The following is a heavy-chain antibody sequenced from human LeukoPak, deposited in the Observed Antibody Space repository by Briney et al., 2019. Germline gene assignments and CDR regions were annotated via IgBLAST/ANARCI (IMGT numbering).Heavy chain of an antibody. CDR3: ARGRARMTRAYFDY. CDR2: INHSGST. D-gene: IGHD5-12*01. J-gene: IGHJ4*02. CDR1: GGSFSGYY. V-gene: IGHV4-34*01. Sequence: SETLSLTCAVYGGSFSGYYCSWIRQPPGKGLEWIGEINHSGSTNYNPSLKSRVTISVDTSKNQFSLELSSVTAADTAVYYCARGRARMTRAYFDYWGQGTLVTVSS.